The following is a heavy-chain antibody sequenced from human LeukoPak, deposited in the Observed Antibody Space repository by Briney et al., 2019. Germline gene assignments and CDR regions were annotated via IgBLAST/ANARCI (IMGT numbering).Heavy chain of an antibody. V-gene: IGHV3-33*01. J-gene: IGHJ4*02. D-gene: IGHD6-6*01. CDR3: ARDSSHYLGSSDY. CDR2: IWYDGSNK. CDR1: GFTFSSYG. Sequence: PGGSLRLSCAASGFTFSSYGMHWVRQAPGKGLEWVAVIWYDGSNKYYADSMKGRFTISRDNIKNTLNLQMNSLRAEDTAIYYCARDSSHYLGSSDYWGQGTLVTVSS.